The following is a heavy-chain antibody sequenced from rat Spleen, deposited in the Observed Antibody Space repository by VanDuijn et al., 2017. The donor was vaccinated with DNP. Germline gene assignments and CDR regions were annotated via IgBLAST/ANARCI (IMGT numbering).Heavy chain of an antibody. CDR1: GYSITSNY. J-gene: IGHJ2*01. Sequence: EVQLQESGPGLVKPSQSLSLTCSVTGYSITSNYWGWIRKFPGNKLEWMGYVTNAGSTDYNPSLKSQLPITKDTSKNQFFPQVNSVVTEDRATYYGACQLGVFDYWGQGVMVTVSS. D-gene: IGHD5-1*01. V-gene: IGHV3-3*01. CDR2: VTNAGST. CDR3: ACQLGVFDY.